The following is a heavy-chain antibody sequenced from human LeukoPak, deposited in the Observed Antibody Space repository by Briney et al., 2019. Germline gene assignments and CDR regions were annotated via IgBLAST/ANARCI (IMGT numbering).Heavy chain of an antibody. J-gene: IGHJ6*02. V-gene: IGHV3-74*01. CDR3: ARDSRSLNYGMDA. CDR1: GFTFSSYW. Sequence: PGGSLRLSCAASGFTFSSYWMRWVRQAPGKGLVWVSRINSDGSSTSYADFVKGRFTISRDNAKNTLYLQMNSLRAEDTAVYYCARDSRSLNYGMDAWGQGTTVTVSS. CDR2: INSDGSST.